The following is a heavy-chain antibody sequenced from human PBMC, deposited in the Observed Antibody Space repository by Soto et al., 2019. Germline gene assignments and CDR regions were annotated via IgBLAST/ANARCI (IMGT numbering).Heavy chain of an antibody. V-gene: IGHV4-4*07. CDR1: GGSISSYY. J-gene: IGHJ5*02. D-gene: IGHD2-2*02. Sequence: PSETLSLTCTVSGGSISSYYWSWIRQPAGKGLEWIGRIYTSGSTNYNPSLKSRVTMSVDTSKNQFSLKLSSVTAADTAVYYCARGGGVPAVIRGGKTQYNCFAPGGRGTRVTVSS. CDR2: IYTSGST. CDR3: ARGGGVPAVIRGGKTQYNCFAP.